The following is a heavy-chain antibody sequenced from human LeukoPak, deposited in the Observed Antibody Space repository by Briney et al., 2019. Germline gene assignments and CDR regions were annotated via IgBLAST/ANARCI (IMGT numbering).Heavy chain of an antibody. CDR3: ARDSNWSPDY. Sequence: PGGSLRLSCAASGFTFSFYSMNWVRQAPGKGLEWVSYISSSDNTIHYADSVKGRFTISRDNAKNSLYLQMNSLRAEDTAVYYCARDSNWSPDYWGQGTLVTVSS. J-gene: IGHJ4*02. CDR2: ISSSDNTI. D-gene: IGHD1-20*01. V-gene: IGHV3-48*04. CDR1: GFTFSFYS.